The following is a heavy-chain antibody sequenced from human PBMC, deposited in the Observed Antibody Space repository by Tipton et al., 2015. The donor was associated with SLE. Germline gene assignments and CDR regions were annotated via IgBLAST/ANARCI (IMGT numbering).Heavy chain of an antibody. Sequence: LSLTCAASGFTFSNYDMSWVRQAPGKGLEWVSAISGSGTSTYYPDSVKGRFTISRDNSKSTLYLQMNSLRAEDTAIYYCAKSGWRCCSNTHWGQGTLVTVSS. D-gene: IGHD2-2*01. J-gene: IGHJ4*02. CDR2: ISGSGTST. CDR1: GFTFSNYD. V-gene: IGHV3-23*01. CDR3: AKSGWRCCSNTH.